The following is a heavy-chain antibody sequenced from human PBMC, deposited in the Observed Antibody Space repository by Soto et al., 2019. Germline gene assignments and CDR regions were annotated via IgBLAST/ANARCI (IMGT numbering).Heavy chain of an antibody. CDR3: ASRRITIFGVVILLFDY. V-gene: IGHV4-34*01. Sequence: QVQLQQWGAGLLKPSETLSLTCAVYGGSFSGYYWSWIRQPPGKGLEWIGEINHSGSTNYNPSLKSRVTISVDTSKNQFSLKLSSVTAADTAVYYCASRRITIFGVVILLFDYWGQGTLVTVSS. CDR1: GGSFSGYY. D-gene: IGHD3-3*01. CDR2: INHSGST. J-gene: IGHJ4*02.